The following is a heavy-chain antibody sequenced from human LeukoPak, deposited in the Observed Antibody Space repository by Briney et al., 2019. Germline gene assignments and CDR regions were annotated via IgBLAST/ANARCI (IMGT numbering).Heavy chain of an antibody. CDR2: IRYDGSNK. CDR1: GFTFSSYG. Sequence: GSLRLSCAASGFTFSSYGMHWVRQAPGKGLEWVAFIRYDGSNKYYADSVKGRFTISRDNSKNTLYLQMNSLRAEDTAVYYCAKEWFGEAYFDYWGQGTLVTVSS. CDR3: AKEWFGEAYFDY. D-gene: IGHD3-10*01. V-gene: IGHV3-30*02. J-gene: IGHJ4*02.